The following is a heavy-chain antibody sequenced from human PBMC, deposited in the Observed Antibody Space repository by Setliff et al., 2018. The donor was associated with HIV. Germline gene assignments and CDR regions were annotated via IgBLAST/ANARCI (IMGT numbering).Heavy chain of an antibody. D-gene: IGHD6-6*01. J-gene: IGHJ6*03. CDR1: GRSLSGYY. CDR2: INQSGST. Sequence: PSETLSLTCAVYGRSLSGYYWSWIRQPPGKGLEWIGEINQSGSTNYNPSLKSRVTISVDTSKNQFSLKVNSVTAADTAVYYCARRTAPPSGFYSHYYFDVWGKGTTVTVSS. V-gene: IGHV4-34*01. CDR3: ARRTAPPSGFYSHYYFDV.